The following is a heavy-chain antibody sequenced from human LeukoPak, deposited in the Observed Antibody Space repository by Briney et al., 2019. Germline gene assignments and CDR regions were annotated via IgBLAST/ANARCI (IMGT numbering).Heavy chain of an antibody. CDR3: ARHEEEDGYNAKTFDY. J-gene: IGHJ4*02. V-gene: IGHV4-39*01. CDR2: ICYSGTT. Sequence: SETLSLTCTVSGGSISSSTNYWGWVRQPPGKGLECIGSICYSGTTYYNPSLKSRVTISVDTSKNQFSLKLTSVTAADTAVYYCARHEEEDGYNAKTFDYWGQGTLVTVSS. CDR1: GGSISSSTNY. D-gene: IGHD5-24*01.